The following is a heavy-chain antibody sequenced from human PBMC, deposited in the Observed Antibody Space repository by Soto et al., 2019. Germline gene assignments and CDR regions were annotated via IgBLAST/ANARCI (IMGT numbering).Heavy chain of an antibody. Sequence: SETLSLTCAVSGGSISSGGYSWSWIRQPPGKGLEWIGYIYHSGSTYYNPSLKSRVTISVDRSKNQFSLKLSSVTAADTAVYYCARDDSGIDYWGQGTLVTVSS. CDR1: GGSISSGGYS. J-gene: IGHJ4*02. V-gene: IGHV4-30-2*01. CDR2: IYHSGST. CDR3: ARDDSGIDY. D-gene: IGHD2-15*01.